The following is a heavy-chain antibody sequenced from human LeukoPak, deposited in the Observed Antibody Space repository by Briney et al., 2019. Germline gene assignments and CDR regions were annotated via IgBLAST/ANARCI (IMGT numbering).Heavy chain of an antibody. Sequence: PSETLSLTCAVYDGSFNGYYCSWIRQAPGKGLEWIGEINYSGRTSYNPSLKSRVTISLDTTKNQFSLNLTSVTAADTAVYYCAVGRSYWGQGNLVTVSS. V-gene: IGHV4-34*01. CDR2: INYSGRT. CDR3: AVGRSY. J-gene: IGHJ4*02. CDR1: DGSFNGYY.